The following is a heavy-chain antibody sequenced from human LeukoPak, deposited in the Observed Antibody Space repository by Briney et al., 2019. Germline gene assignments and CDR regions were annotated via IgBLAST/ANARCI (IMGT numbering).Heavy chain of an antibody. J-gene: IGHJ4*02. CDR3: ATDWGSSSWYVGFFDY. CDR2: IYSGGST. D-gene: IGHD6-13*01. CDR1: GFTVSRNY. V-gene: IGHV3-66*02. Sequence: GGSLRLSCAASGFTVSRNYMTWVRQAPGKGLEWVSVIYSGGSTYYADSVKGRFTISSDNSKNTLYLQMNSLRAEDTAVYYCATDWGSSSWYVGFFDYWGQGTLVTVSS.